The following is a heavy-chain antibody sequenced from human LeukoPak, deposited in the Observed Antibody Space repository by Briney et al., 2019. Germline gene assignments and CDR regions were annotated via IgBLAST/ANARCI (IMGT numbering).Heavy chain of an antibody. D-gene: IGHD3-22*01. CDR2: ISYDGSNK. V-gene: IGHV3-30*04. J-gene: IGHJ4*02. Sequence: GGSLRLSCAASGFTFSSYAMHWVRQAPGKGLEWVAVISYDGSNKYYADSVKGRFTISRDNSKNTLYLQMNSLRAEDTAVYYCARDGGPYYYDSSSYYGYWGQGTLVTVSS. CDR3: ARDGGPYYYDSSSYYGY. CDR1: GFTFSSYA.